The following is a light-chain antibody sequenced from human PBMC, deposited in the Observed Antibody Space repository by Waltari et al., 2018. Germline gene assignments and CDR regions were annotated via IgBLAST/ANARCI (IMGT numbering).Light chain of an antibody. CDR3: SSYISSSTLEL. Sequence: QSALPQPASASGSPGQSNTISCPRTTRDVGADHYVPWYHQHPGKAPKLMIFDVSNRPSGVTNRFSGSKSGNTATLTISGLQAEDEAGYYCSSYISSSTLELFGGGTSLTVL. CDR1: TRDVGADHY. J-gene: IGLJ2*01. V-gene: IGLV2-14*03. CDR2: DVS.